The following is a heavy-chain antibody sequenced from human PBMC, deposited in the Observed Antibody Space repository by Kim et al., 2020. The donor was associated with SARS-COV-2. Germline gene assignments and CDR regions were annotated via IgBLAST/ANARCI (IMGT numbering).Heavy chain of an antibody. J-gene: IGHJ4*02. Sequence: TNYHPYLKSRVTISVDTSKNQFALKLSSVTAADTAVYYCARRGVGFDYWGQGTLVTVSS. V-gene: IGHV4-34*01. D-gene: IGHD2-15*01. CDR3: ARRGVGFDY. CDR2: T.